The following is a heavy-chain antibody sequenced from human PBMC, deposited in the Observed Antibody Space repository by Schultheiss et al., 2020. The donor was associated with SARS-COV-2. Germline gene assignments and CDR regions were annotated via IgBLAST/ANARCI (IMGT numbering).Heavy chain of an antibody. V-gene: IGHV1-69*13. D-gene: IGHD2-15*01. Sequence: SVKVSCKASGYTFTSYYMHWVRQAPGQGLEWMGGIIPIFGTANYAQKFQGRVTITADESTSTAYMELSSLRSEDTAVYYCTTEPLYCSGGSCYSAAFDIWGQGTMVTVSS. CDR2: IIPIFGTA. CDR3: TTEPLYCSGGSCYSAAFDI. J-gene: IGHJ3*02. CDR1: GYTFTSYY.